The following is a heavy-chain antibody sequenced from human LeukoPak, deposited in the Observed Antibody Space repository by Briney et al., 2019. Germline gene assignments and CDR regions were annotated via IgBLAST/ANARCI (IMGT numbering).Heavy chain of an antibody. D-gene: IGHD2-15*01. J-gene: IGHJ4*02. CDR2: ISGSGDKT. Sequence: GGSLRLSCAASGFTFSNYAMSWVCQAPGKGLGWVSAISGSGDKTFYAASVEGRFTVSRDNSKNTLYLQMNSLRADDTAVYYCAKALPDGGSLDYWGQGTLVTVSS. CDR1: GFTFSNYA. V-gene: IGHV3-23*01. CDR3: AKALPDGGSLDY.